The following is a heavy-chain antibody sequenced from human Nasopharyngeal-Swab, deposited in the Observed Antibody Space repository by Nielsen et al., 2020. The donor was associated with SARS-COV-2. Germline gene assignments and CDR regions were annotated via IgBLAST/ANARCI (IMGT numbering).Heavy chain of an antibody. J-gene: IGHJ4*02. Sequence: VRQAPGKGLVWVSRINSDGSSTSYADSVKGRFTISRDNAKNTLYLQMNSLRAEDTAVYYCARLRWYVDYWGQGTLGTVSS. D-gene: IGHD4-23*01. V-gene: IGHV3-74*01. CDR3: ARLRWYVDY. CDR2: INSDGSST.